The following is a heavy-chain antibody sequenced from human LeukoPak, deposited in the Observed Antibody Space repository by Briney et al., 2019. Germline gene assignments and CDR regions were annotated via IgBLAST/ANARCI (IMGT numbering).Heavy chain of an antibody. CDR3: ARERSSSWSTGIFDP. CDR2: IHVGNGNT. CDR1: GYTFTNYT. V-gene: IGHV1-3*03. D-gene: IGHD6-13*01. J-gene: IGHJ5*02. Sequence: ASVKVSCKASGYTFTNYTMHWVRQAPGQRPEWMGWIHVGNGNTKYSQEFQGRVTITRDTSASTSYMELSSLRSEDMAVYYCARERSSSWSTGIFDPWSQGTLVTVSS.